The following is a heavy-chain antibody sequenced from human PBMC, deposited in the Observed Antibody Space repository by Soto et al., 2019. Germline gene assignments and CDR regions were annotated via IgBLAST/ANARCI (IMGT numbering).Heavy chain of an antibody. Sequence: TLSLTCAVYGWSFSGYYWSWIRQPPGKGLEWIGEINHSGSTNYNPSLKSRVTISVDTSKNQFSLKLSSVTAADTAVYYCARGGYYDILTGYYRRGRGIGAFDIWGQGTTVTV. D-gene: IGHD3-9*01. V-gene: IGHV4-34*01. CDR2: INHSGST. CDR1: GWSFSGYY. CDR3: ARGGYYDILTGYYRRGRGIGAFDI. J-gene: IGHJ3*02.